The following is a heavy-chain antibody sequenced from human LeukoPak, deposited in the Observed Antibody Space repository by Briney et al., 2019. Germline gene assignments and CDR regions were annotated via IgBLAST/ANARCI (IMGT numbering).Heavy chain of an antibody. CDR3: ASGYSYGYLYY. V-gene: IGHV3-48*01. D-gene: IGHD5-18*01. J-gene: IGHJ4*02. CDR1: GFTFSSYS. Sequence: PGGSLRLSCAASGFTFSSYSMNWVRQAPGKGLEWVSYISSSSSTIYYADSVKGRFTISRDNAKNSLYLQMNSLRAEDTAVYYCASGYSYGYLYYWGQGTLVTVSS. CDR2: ISSSSSTI.